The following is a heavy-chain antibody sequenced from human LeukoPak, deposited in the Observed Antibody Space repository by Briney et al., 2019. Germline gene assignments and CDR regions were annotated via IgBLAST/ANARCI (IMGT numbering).Heavy chain of an antibody. CDR2: IYYSGNT. CDR1: GDSISTSNSY. Sequence: SETLSLTCAVSGDSISTSNSYWGWIRRPPGKGLEWVGSIYYSGNTYYNPSLKSRVTISVDTSKNQFSLNLSSVTAADTAVYYCARVFSVAGTFDYWGQGTLVTVSS. J-gene: IGHJ4*02. D-gene: IGHD6-19*01. CDR3: ARVFSVAGTFDY. V-gene: IGHV4-39*07.